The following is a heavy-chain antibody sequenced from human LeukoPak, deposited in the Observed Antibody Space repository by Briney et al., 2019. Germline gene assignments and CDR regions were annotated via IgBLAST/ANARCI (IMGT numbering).Heavy chain of an antibody. V-gene: IGHV3-7*04. CDR1: GFTFRSYW. D-gene: IGHD1-1*01. CDR2: ISQDGTES. J-gene: IGHJ4*02. Sequence: GGSLRLSCVASGFTFRSYWMTWVRQAPGKGLEWVAQISQDGTESYSVDSVRGRFTISRDNAKNSVYLQMNRLRPEDTAVYYCARDSTGTVFDHWGQGTLVTVSS. CDR3: ARDSTGTVFDH.